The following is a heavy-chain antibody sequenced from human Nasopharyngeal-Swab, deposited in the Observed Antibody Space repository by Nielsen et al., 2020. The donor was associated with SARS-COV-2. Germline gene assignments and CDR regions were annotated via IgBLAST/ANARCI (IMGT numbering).Heavy chain of an antibody. CDR1: GGSISSSSYY. CDR3: ARVIAVAGYIKSAAFDI. J-gene: IGHJ3*02. Sequence: SETLSLTCTVSGGSISSSSYYWGWIRQPPGKGLEWIGSIYYSGSTYYNPSLKSRVTISADTSKNQFSLKLSSVTAADTAVYYCARVIAVAGYIKSAAFDIWGQGTMVTVSS. V-gene: IGHV4-39*07. D-gene: IGHD6-19*01. CDR2: IYYSGST.